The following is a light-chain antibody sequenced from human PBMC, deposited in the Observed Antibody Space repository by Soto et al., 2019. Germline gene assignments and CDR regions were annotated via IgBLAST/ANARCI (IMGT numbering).Light chain of an antibody. CDR3: QQSYSTPIT. CDR1: QSISSY. Sequence: DIQMTQSPSSLSASVGDSVTITCRASQSISSYLNWYQQKPGKAPKLLIYAASSLQSGVPSRFSGSGSGTDFTLTISSLQPEDFATYYCQQSYSTPITFGQGTRLDIK. V-gene: IGKV1-39*01. CDR2: AAS. J-gene: IGKJ5*01.